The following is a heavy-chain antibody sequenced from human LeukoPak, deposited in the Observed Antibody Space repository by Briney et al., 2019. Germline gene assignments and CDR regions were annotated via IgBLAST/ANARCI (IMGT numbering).Heavy chain of an antibody. CDR2: ITPHNGGT. CDR3: ARTKNLYPGWFDP. J-gene: IGHJ5*02. V-gene: IGHV1-2*02. CDR1: GYTFTGYY. D-gene: IGHD1-14*01. Sequence: GDSVKVSCKASGYTFTGYYIHWVRQAPGQGLEWMGWITPHNGGTNYAQKFQGGVTMTRDTSISPAYMELSRLRSDDTAVYYCARTKNLYPGWFDPWGQGTLVTLS.